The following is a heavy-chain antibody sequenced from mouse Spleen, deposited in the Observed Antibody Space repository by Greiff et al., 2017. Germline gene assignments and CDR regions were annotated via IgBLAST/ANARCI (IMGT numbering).Heavy chain of an antibody. CDR1: GFNIKDYY. CDR2: IDPENGNT. D-gene: IGHD2-3*01. CDR3: ACRWLLREIFAY. Sequence: EVKLQESGAELVRPGALVKLSCKASGFNIKDYYMHWVKQRPEQGLEWIGWIDPENGNTIYDPKFQGKASITADTSSNTAYLQLSSLTSEDTAVYYCACRWLLREIFAYWGQGTLVTVSA. V-gene: IGHV14-1*02. J-gene: IGHJ3*01.